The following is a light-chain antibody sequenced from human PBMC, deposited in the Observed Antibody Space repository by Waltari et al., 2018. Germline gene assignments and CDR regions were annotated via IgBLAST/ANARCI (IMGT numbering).Light chain of an antibody. Sequence: DIVLTQSPATLSLSPGVRATLSCRASQSVSSHFAWYQQKPGQAPRLFISDASNMTTGIPARFSGSGSGTDFTLTSSSLEPEDFAVYYCQQRSDWPSITFGQGTRLEIK. J-gene: IGKJ5*01. V-gene: IGKV3-11*01. CDR3: QQRSDWPSIT. CDR2: DAS. CDR1: QSVSSH.